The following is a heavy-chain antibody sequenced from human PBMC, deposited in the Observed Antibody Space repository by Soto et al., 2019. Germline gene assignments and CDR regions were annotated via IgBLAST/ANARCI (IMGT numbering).Heavy chain of an antibody. CDR2: IWYDGSNK. V-gene: IGHV3-33*01. J-gene: IGHJ6*02. Sequence: TGGSLRLSCAACVFPFSSYGMHWVRQAPGKGLEWVAVIWYDGSNKYYADSVKGRFTISRDNSKNTLYLQMNSLRAEDTAVYYSRRELYFFGGGYYTPLYYYYYGMDVGGQGTRVTVSS. CDR1: VFPFSSYG. CDR3: RRELYFFGGGYYTPLYYYYYGMDV. D-gene: IGHD3-3*01.